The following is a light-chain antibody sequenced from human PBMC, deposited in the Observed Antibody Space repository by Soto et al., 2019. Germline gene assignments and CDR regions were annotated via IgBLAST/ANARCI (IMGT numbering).Light chain of an antibody. V-gene: IGKV1-5*03. J-gene: IGKJ1*01. CDR3: QHYNSVPT. Sequence: DIQMTQSPSTLSASVGDRVTITCRASQSISSWLAWYQQKPGKAPKLLIYKASSLESGAPSRFSGSGSGTESTLNISSLHPDDLATYYCQHYNSVPTFGQGNKVEIK. CDR2: KAS. CDR1: QSISSW.